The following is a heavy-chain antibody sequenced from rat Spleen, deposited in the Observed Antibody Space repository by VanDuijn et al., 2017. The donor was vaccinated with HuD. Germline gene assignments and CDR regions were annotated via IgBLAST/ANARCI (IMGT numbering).Heavy chain of an antibody. CDR1: GFTFSKYG. D-gene: IGHD1-12*03. Sequence: EVQLVETGGDLVQPGRSLKLSCVASGFTFSKYGMAWVRQAPTKGLEWVASISTGGGNTYYRDSVKGRFTISRDNARSTLYLQMDSLRSEDTATYYCATDGSRISRFAYWGQGTLVTVSS. V-gene: IGHV5S13*01. J-gene: IGHJ3*01. CDR3: ATDGSRISRFAY. CDR2: ISTGGGNT.